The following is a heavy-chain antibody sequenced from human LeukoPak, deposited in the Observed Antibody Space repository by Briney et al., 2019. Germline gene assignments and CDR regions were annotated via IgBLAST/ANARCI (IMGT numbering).Heavy chain of an antibody. V-gene: IGHV3-30-3*01. J-gene: IGHJ4*02. D-gene: IGHD3-3*01. CDR1: GFTFSSYA. CDR2: ISYDGSNK. CDR3: ARDQMEWIPNLPFDY. Sequence: PGGSLRLSCAASGFTFSSYAMSWVRQAPGKGLEWVAVISYDGSNKYYADSVKGRFTISRDNSKNTLYLQMNSLRAEDTAVYYCARDQMEWIPNLPFDYRGQGTLVTVSS.